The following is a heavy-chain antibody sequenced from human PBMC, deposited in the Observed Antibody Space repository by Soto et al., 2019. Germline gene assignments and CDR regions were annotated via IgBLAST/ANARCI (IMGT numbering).Heavy chain of an antibody. V-gene: IGHV3-48*01. CDR3: ARHPERIAQIGWFDP. D-gene: IGHD6-13*01. CDR1: GFTFSSYA. J-gene: IGHJ5*02. Sequence: SGFTFSSYAMSWVRQAPGKGLEWVSAISSSSSTIYYADSVKGRFTISRDNAKNSLYLQMNSLRAEDTAVYYCARHPERIAQIGWFDPWGQGTLVTVSA. CDR2: ISSSSSTI.